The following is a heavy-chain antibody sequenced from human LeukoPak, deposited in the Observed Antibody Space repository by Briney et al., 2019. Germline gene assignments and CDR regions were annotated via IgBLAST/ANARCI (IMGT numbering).Heavy chain of an antibody. CDR2: IKSKTDGGTT. V-gene: IGHV3-15*01. CDR1: GFTFSNAW. Sequence: GGSLRLSCAASGFTFSNAWMSWVRQVPGKGLEWVGRIKSKTDGGTTDYAAPVKGRFTISRDDSKNTLYLQMNSLGAEDTAVYYCAREICGDYGFDYWGQGTLVTVSS. CDR3: AREICGDYGFDY. J-gene: IGHJ4*02. D-gene: IGHD4-17*01.